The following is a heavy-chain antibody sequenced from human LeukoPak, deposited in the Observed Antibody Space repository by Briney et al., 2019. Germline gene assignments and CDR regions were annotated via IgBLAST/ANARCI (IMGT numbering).Heavy chain of an antibody. CDR2: IYYSGST. CDR3: ARAGGGYSGYSWFDP. CDR1: GGSISSGGYS. Sequence: PSETLSLTCAVSGGSISSGGYSWSWIRQPPGKGLEWIGYIYYSGSTYYNPSLKSRVTISVDTSKNQFSLKLSSVTAADTAVYYCARAGGGYSGYSWFDPWGQGTLVTVSS. V-gene: IGHV4-30-2*05. D-gene: IGHD5-12*01. J-gene: IGHJ5*02.